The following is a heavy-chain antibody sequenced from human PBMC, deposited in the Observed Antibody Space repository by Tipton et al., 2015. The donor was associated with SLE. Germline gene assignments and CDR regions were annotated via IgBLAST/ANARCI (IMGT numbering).Heavy chain of an antibody. CDR3: ARGSGYTSVFGAFDI. J-gene: IGHJ3*02. V-gene: IGHV4-59*01. CDR2: IYFSGIT. Sequence: LRLSCAVYGGSFSGYYWSWIRQPPGKGLEWIGYIYFSGITYYSPSLKSRVTISLDTSRHQFSLKLSSATAADTAVYYCARGSGYTSVFGAFDIWGQGTMVSVSS. D-gene: IGHD5-18*01. CDR1: GGSFSGYY.